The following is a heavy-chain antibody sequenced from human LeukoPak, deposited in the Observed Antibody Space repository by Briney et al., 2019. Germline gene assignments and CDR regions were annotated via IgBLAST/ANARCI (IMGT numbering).Heavy chain of an antibody. Sequence: GGSLRLSCAASGFTFSSYGMHWVRQAPGKGLEWVAVISYDGSNKYYADSVKGRFTISRDNSKNTLYLQMNSLRAEDTAVYYCAKENYGDYGGNFDYWGQGTLVTVSS. J-gene: IGHJ4*02. CDR1: GFTFSSYG. D-gene: IGHD4-17*01. CDR3: AKENYGDYGGNFDY. CDR2: ISYDGSNK. V-gene: IGHV3-30*18.